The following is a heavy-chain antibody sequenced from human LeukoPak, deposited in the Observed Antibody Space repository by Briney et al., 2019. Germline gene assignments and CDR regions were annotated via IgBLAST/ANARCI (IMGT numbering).Heavy chain of an antibody. J-gene: IGHJ5*02. CDR1: GYTFTSYG. D-gene: IGHD5-12*01. CDR3: ATGEGGYSGYES. Sequence: ASVKVSCKASGYTFTSYGISWVRQAPGQGLEWMGWISAYNGNTNYAQKLQGRVTMTEDTSTDTAYMELSSLRSEDTAVYYCATGEGGYSGYESWGQGTLVTVSS. CDR2: ISAYNGNT. V-gene: IGHV1-18*01.